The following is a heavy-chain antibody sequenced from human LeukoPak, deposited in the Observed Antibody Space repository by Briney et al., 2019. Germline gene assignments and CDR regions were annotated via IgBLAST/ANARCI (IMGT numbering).Heavy chain of an antibody. J-gene: IGHJ3*02. V-gene: IGHV3-33*08. D-gene: IGHD6-19*01. CDR2: IWYDGSNK. CDR3: AIRSEGDAFDI. CDR1: GFTVSSNY. Sequence: GGSLRLSCAASGFTVSSNYMNWVRQAPGKGLECVAVIWYDGSNKYYADSVKGRFTISRDNSKNTLYLQMNSLRAEDTAVYYCAIRSEGDAFDIWGQGTMVTVSS.